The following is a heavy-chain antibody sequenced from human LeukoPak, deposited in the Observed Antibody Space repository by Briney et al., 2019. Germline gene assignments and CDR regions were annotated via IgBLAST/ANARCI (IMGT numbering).Heavy chain of an antibody. CDR1: GGPISSYY. J-gene: IGHJ6*02. CDR3: ARDRIVVVPAATHYYYYGMDV. Sequence: SETLSLTCTVSGGPISSYYWSWIRQPAGKGLEWIGRIYTSGSTNYNPSLKSRVTMSVDTSKNQFSLKLSSVTAADTAVYYCARDRIVVVPAATHYYYYGMDVWGQGTTVTVSS. CDR2: IYTSGST. V-gene: IGHV4-4*07. D-gene: IGHD2-2*01.